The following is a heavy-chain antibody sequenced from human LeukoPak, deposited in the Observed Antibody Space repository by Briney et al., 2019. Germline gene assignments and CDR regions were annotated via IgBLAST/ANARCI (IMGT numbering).Heavy chain of an antibody. CDR2: ISGSGGST. CDR1: GFTFSSYA. D-gene: IGHD2-2*01. CDR3: AKDPGGVVPAAADAFDI. J-gene: IGHJ3*02. V-gene: IGHV3-23*01. Sequence: GGSLRLSCAASGFTFSSYAMSWVRQAPGKGLEWVSAISGSGGSTYYADSVKGRFTISRDNSKNTLYLQMNSLGAEDTAVYYCAKDPGGVVPAAADAFDIWGQGTMVTVSS.